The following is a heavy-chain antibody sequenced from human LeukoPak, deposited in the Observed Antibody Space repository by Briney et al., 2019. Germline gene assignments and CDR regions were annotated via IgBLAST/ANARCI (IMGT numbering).Heavy chain of an antibody. CDR3: ATVRGYSGYDYYFDY. J-gene: IGHJ4*02. D-gene: IGHD5-12*01. Sequence: ASVTVSCKVSGYTLTELSMHWVRQAPGKGLEWMGGFDPEDGETIYAQKFQGRVTMTEDTSTDTAYMELSSLRSEDTAVYYCATVRGYSGYDYYFDYWGQGTLVTVSS. V-gene: IGHV1-24*01. CDR1: GYTLTELS. CDR2: FDPEDGET.